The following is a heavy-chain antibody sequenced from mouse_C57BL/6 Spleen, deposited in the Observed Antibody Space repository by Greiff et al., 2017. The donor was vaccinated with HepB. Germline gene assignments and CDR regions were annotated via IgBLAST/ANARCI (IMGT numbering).Heavy chain of an antibody. J-gene: IGHJ4*01. CDR2: IYPGDGDT. D-gene: IGHD1-1*01. CDR1: GYAFSSSW. Sequence: VQLQQSGPELVKPGASVKISCKASGYAFSSSWMNWVKQRPGKGLEWIGRIYPGDGDTNYNGKFKGKATLTADKSSSTAYMQLSSLTSEDSAVYFCARSPITTVSYYYAMDYWGQGTSVTVSS. V-gene: IGHV1-82*01. CDR3: ARSPITTVSYYYAMDY.